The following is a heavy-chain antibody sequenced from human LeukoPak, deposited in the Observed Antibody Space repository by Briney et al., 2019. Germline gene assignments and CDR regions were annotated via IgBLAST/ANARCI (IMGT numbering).Heavy chain of an antibody. J-gene: IGHJ3*02. Sequence: GGSLRLSCAASGFTFSSYAMSWVRQAPGKGLEWVSAISGSGGSTYYADSVKGRFTISRDNSKNTLYLQMNSLKTEDTAVYYCTTARQSYGSGTDAFDIWGQGTMVTVSS. CDR2: ISGSGGST. CDR1: GFTFSSYA. D-gene: IGHD3-10*01. CDR3: TTARQSYGSGTDAFDI. V-gene: IGHV3-23*01.